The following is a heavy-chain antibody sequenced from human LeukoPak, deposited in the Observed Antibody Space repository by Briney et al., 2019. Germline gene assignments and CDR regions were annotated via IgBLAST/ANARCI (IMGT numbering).Heavy chain of an antibody. V-gene: IGHV3-7*01. CDR1: GFTFSSYW. CDR3: ARDAIVGSGWRGGFAY. J-gene: IGHJ4*02. Sequence: GGSPRLSWVTSGFTFSSYWMSWVRQAQGKGLEWVANIKQDGSEKYYVNSVKGRFTISRDNAKNSLYLLVNSLRAEDTAVYYCARDAIVGSGWRGGFAYWGPGTLVTVSS. CDR2: IKQDGSEK. D-gene: IGHD6-19*01.